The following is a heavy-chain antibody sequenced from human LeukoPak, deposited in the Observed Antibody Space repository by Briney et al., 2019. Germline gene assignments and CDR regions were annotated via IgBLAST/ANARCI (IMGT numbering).Heavy chain of an antibody. CDR2: IEHTGST. Sequence: RTSETLSLTCAVSGGSITTRNWWSWVRQAPGKGVEWIGEIEHTGSTNYNPSLKSRVTILVDKSKHQFSLKLNSVTAADTAVYYCARVGAWDSSGYYHGDYAMDVWGQGTTVTVSS. D-gene: IGHD3-22*01. V-gene: IGHV4-4*02. CDR3: ARVGAWDSSGYYHGDYAMDV. CDR1: GGSITTRNW. J-gene: IGHJ6*02.